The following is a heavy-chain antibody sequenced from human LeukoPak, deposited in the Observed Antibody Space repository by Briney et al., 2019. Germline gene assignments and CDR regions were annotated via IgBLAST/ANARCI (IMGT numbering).Heavy chain of an antibody. Sequence: GGSLRLSCAASGFTFSSYAMHWVRQAPGKGLEYVSAISSNGGSTYYANSVKGRFTISRDNSKNTLYLQMGSLRAEDMAVYYCARDHCSSTSCYTVNYWGQGTLVTVSS. CDR2: ISSNGGST. J-gene: IGHJ4*02. V-gene: IGHV3-64*01. CDR3: ARDHCSSTSCYTVNY. CDR1: GFTFSSYA. D-gene: IGHD2-2*02.